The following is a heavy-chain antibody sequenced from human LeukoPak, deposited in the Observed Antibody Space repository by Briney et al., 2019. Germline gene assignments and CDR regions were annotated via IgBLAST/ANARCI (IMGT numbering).Heavy chain of an antibody. J-gene: IGHJ4*02. CDR2: IRYDGSTK. V-gene: IGHV3-30*02. CDR1: GFIFSNYG. Sequence: PGGSLRLSCAASGFIFSNYGMHWVRQAPGKGLEWVAFIRYDGSTKYYADSVKGRVTISRDNSKNTLYLQMNSLRTEDTAVYYCARGVTMVRGVSKFIREPPPEPDYWGQGTLVTVSS. CDR3: ARGVTMVRGVSKFIREPPPEPDY. D-gene: IGHD3-10*01.